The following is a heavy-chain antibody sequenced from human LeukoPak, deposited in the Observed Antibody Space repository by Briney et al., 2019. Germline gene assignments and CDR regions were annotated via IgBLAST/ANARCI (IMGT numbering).Heavy chain of an antibody. CDR3: TRNPDGRNWFDP. Sequence: PGGSLRLSCAASGFTFRNHWVHWVRQAPGRGLVWVSHINGEESSTSYADSVKGRFTISRNNAKNTLYLQMNSLRVEDTAMYYCTRNPDGRNWFDPWGQGTLVTVSS. J-gene: IGHJ5*02. CDR2: INGEESST. CDR1: GFTFRNHW. V-gene: IGHV3-74*01. D-gene: IGHD1-14*01.